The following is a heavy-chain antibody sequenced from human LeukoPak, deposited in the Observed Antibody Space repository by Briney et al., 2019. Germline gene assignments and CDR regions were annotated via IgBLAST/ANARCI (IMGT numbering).Heavy chain of an antibody. D-gene: IGHD6-13*01. CDR1: GDSLSSSSYY. J-gene: IGHJ4*02. CDR3: ARHGSSSSWYGEGFDY. V-gene: IGHV4-39*01. Sequence: PSETLSLTCTVSGDSLSSSSYYGGWIRQPPGKGLELIGCIHYSGSTYYNPSLKSRVTISVDTSKSQFSLKLSSVTASDTAVYYCARHGSSSSWYGEGFDYWGQGSLVTVSS. CDR2: IHYSGST.